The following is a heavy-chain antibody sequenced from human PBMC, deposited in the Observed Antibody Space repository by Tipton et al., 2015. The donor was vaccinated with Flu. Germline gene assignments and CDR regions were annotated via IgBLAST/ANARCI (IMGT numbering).Heavy chain of an antibody. CDR1: GFTFSSYG. CDR2: IGTSGDT. J-gene: IGHJ6*02. CDR3: SRGPLPDSNWYNGMDV. Sequence: GSLRLSCEASGFTFSSYGMHWVRQTTGKGLEWVSGIGTSGDTYYSGSVKGRFTISREDAKNSVHLQMRSLTAGDTAVYYCSRGPLPDSNWYNGMDVWGQGTTVTVSS. D-gene: IGHD6-13*01. V-gene: IGHV3-13*01.